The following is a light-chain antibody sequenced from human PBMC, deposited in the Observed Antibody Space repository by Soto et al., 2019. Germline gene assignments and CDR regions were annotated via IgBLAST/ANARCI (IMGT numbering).Light chain of an antibody. CDR1: QRVGIN. Sequence: IVMTQSPATLSVSPGERAPLSCRASQRVGINLAWFPQKPGQAPRLLLSGASTRATGIPARFSGSGSGTEFTLTISSLQSEDFAVYYCQQYDKWPLTFGGGTTVDIK. J-gene: IGKJ4*01. CDR2: GAS. V-gene: IGKV3-15*01. CDR3: QQYDKWPLT.